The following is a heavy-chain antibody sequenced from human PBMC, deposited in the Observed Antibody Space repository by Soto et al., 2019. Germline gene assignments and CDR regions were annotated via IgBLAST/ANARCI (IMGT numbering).Heavy chain of an antibody. V-gene: IGHV3-48*01. CDR1: GFTFSSYS. J-gene: IGHJ4*02. D-gene: IGHD3-22*01. CDR2: ISSSSSTI. Sequence: EVPLVESGGGLVQPGGSLRLSCAASGFTFSSYSMNWVRQAPGKGLDWVSYISSSSSTIYYADSVKGRFTISRDNAKNSLYLQMNSLRAEDTAVYYCARHYYDSSGYYPPDYWGQGTLVTVSS. CDR3: ARHYYDSSGYYPPDY.